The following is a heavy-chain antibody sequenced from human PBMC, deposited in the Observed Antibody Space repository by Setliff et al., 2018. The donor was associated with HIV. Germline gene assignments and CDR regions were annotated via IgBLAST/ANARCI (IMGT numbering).Heavy chain of an antibody. CDR2: INPNIGGT. CDR3: ARSDHSSGYYYNFDY. CDR1: GYTFTGYH. Sequence: ASVKVSCKASGYTFTGYHIHWVRQAPGQGLEWMGWINPNIGGTNSAQKFQGRVTMTSDTSISTAYMVLSRLRSDDTAVYYCARSDHSSGYYYNFDYWGQGTLVTVSS. V-gene: IGHV1-2*02. D-gene: IGHD3-22*01. J-gene: IGHJ4*02.